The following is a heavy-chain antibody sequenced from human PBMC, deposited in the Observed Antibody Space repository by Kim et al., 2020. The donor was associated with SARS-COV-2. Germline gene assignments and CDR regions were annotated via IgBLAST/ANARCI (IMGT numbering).Heavy chain of an antibody. CDR3: ARGGYYYYGMDV. V-gene: IGHV3-11*05. CDR2: ISSSSYT. Sequence: GGSLRLSCAASGFSFSDYYMSWIRQAPRKGLEWVSYISSSSYTNYADSVKGRFTISRDNAKNSLYLQMNSLRAEDTAVYYCARGGYYYYGMDVWGQGTTVTVSS. J-gene: IGHJ6*02. CDR1: GFSFSDYY. D-gene: IGHD3-16*01.